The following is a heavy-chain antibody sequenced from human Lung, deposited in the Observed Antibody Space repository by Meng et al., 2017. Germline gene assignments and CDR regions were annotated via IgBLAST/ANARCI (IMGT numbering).Heavy chain of an antibody. CDR1: GFPFSNYS. CDR3: ARFETVGVATGDF. J-gene: IGHJ4*02. CDR2: ISSDSRYI. D-gene: IGHD2-15*01. V-gene: IGHV3-21*01. Sequence: EVQLVESGGGLVTPGGALRRSCAASGFPFSNYSLNWVRQAPGKGLEWVSSISSDSRYIFYADSVKGRFTISRDNAKNSLYLQMHSLRPEDTAVFYCARFETVGVATGDFWGQGTLVTVSS.